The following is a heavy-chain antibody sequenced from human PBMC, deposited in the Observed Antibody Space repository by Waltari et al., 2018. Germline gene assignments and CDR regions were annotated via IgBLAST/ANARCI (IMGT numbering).Heavy chain of an antibody. CDR2: IYHSGST. CDR3: ARALSGGDRPSWFDP. CDR1: GSSISSVHS. J-gene: IGHJ5*02. V-gene: IGHV4-38-2*02. Sequence: QVQLQESGPGLVKPSETLSLPCTVSGSSISSVHSWGWIRQPPGKGLEWIGSIYHSGSTYYSPSLKSRVTISVDTSKNQFSLKLSSVTAADTAVYYCARALSGGDRPSWFDPWGQGTLVTVSS. D-gene: IGHD3-10*01.